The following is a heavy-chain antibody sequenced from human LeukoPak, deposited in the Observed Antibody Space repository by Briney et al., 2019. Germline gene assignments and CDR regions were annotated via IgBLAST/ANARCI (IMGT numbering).Heavy chain of an antibody. J-gene: IGHJ4*02. D-gene: IGHD1-26*01. CDR3: ATVGATFDY. Sequence: EWMGGFDPEDGETIYAQKFQGRVTMTEDTSTDTAYMELSSLRSEDTAVYYCATVGATFDYWGQGTLVTVSS. V-gene: IGHV1-24*01. CDR2: FDPEDGET.